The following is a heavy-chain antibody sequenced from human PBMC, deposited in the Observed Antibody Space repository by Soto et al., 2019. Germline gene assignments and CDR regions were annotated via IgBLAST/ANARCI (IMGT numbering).Heavy chain of an antibody. CDR1: GFTFTSSA. V-gene: IGHV1-58*01. D-gene: IGHD1-26*01. Sequence: GASVKVSCKASGFTFTSSAVQWVRQARGQRLEWIGWIVVGSGNTNYAQKFQERVTMTRDTSISTAYMELSRLRSDDTAVYYCARDRVGATPYYGMDVWGQGTTVTVSS. CDR2: IVVGSGNT. J-gene: IGHJ6*02. CDR3: ARDRVGATPYYGMDV.